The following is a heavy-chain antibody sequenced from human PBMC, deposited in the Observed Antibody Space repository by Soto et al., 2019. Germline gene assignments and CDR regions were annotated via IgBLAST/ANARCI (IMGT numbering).Heavy chain of an antibody. V-gene: IGHV1-18*04. CDR3: ARDVFCGGAPACPDMDV. Sequence: GASVKVSCTASGYTFSGYSITWVRQAPGQGLEWMGRISGYNGNTNYARTLRDRLTLTTDTSTSTAYMELRSLTSDDTAVYYCARDVFCGGAPACPDMDVWGQGTTVTVSS. CDR2: ISGYNGNT. CDR1: GYTFSGYS. J-gene: IGHJ6*02. D-gene: IGHD2-21*01.